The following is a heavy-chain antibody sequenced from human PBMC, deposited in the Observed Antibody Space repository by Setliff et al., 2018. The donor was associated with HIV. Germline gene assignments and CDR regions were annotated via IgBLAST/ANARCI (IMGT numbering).Heavy chain of an antibody. D-gene: IGHD5-12*01. V-gene: IGHV1-46*01. CDR3: AREVAATLFDY. Sequence: ASVKVSCKASGHSFTTYFLHWVRQAPGQGLEWMGMINPSGGEPSYAQRFQGRVTITADESTSTAYMELRSLRSDDTAVYYCAREVAATLFDYWGQGTLVTVSS. CDR1: GHSFTTYF. CDR2: INPSGGEP. J-gene: IGHJ4*02.